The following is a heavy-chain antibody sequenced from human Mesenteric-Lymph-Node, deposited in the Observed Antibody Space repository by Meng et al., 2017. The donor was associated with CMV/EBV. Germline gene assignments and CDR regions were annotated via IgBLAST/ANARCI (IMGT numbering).Heavy chain of an antibody. J-gene: IGHJ4*02. V-gene: IGHV3-21*01. Sequence: GESLKISCAASGFTFSSYSMNWVRQAPGKGLEWVSSISSSSSYIYYADSVKGRFTTSRDNAKNSLYLQMNSLRAEDTAVYYCARGGCSSTSCYTVAFSYYFDYWGQGTLVTVSS. CDR1: GFTFSSYS. CDR2: ISSSSSYI. D-gene: IGHD2-2*02. CDR3: ARGGCSSTSCYTVAFSYYFDY.